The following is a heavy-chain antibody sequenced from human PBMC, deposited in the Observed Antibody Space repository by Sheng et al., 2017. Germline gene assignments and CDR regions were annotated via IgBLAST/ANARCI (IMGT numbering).Heavy chain of an antibody. CDR2: INHSGST. Sequence: QVQLQQWGAGLLKPSETLSLTCAVYGGSFSGYYWSWIHQPPGKGLEWIGEINHSGSTNYNPSLKSRVTISVDTSKNQFSLKLSSVTAADTAVYYCARVRPYNWFDPWGPGEPLVTVSS. CDR1: GGSFSGYY. V-gene: IGHV4-34*01. J-gene: IGHJ5*02. CDR3: ARVRPYNWFDP.